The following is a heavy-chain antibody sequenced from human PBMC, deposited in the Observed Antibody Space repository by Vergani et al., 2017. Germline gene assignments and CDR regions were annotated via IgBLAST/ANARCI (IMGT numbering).Heavy chain of an antibody. CDR3: ASGFEGRSFDY. CDR1: GGTFSSYA. CDR2: IIPILGIA. J-gene: IGHJ4*02. Sequence: QVQLVQSGAEVKKPGASVKVSCKASGGTFSSYAISWVRQAPGQGLEWMGRIIPILGIANYAQKFQGRVTITADESTSTAYMELSSLRSEDTAVYYCASGFEGRSFDYWGQGTLVTVSS. D-gene: IGHD3-16*01. V-gene: IGHV1-69*04.